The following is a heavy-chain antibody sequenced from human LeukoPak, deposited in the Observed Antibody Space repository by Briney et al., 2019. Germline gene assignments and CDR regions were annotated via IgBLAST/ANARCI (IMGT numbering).Heavy chain of an antibody. V-gene: IGHV4-39*07. CDR3: ASGPRLTYYYDSSGSQVVSGAFDI. Sequence: SETLSLTCTVSGGSISSSSYYWGWIRQPPRKGLEWIGSIYYSGSTYYNPSLKSRVTISVDTSKNQFSLKLSSVTAADTAVYYCASGPRLTYYYDSSGSQVVSGAFDIWGQGTMVTVPS. J-gene: IGHJ3*02. D-gene: IGHD3-22*01. CDR2: IYYSGST. CDR1: GGSISSSSYY.